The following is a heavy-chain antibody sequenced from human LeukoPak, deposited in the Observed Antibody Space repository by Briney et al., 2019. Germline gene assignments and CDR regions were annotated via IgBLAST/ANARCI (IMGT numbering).Heavy chain of an antibody. D-gene: IGHD2-2*01. CDR3: ARDLCDSTICDRYFEV. J-gene: IGHJ2*01. CDR1: GFTFSDYD. CDR2: IGKHGDT. V-gene: IGHV3-13*04. Sequence: GSLRLSCAASGFTFSDYDMHWVRQTTGGGLEWVSVIGKHGDTYYPGSMKGRLTISRENARNSLYLQMNSLRVEDTAVYYCARDLCDSTICDRYFEVWGRGTLVTVSS.